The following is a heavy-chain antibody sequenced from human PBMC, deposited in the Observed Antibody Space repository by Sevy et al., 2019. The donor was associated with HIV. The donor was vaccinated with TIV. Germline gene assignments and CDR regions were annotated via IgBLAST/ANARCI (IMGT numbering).Heavy chain of an antibody. CDR1: GFTFSNVW. D-gene: IGHD6-25*01. Sequence: GGSLRLSCAASGFTFSNVWMSWVRQAPGKGLEWVAHVKSKTDGGRTDYAAPVRGRFTISRDDSKKTLYLQMNSLKTEDTAVYYCTTGAALIQDWGQGTLVTVSS. CDR3: TTGAALIQD. V-gene: IGHV3-15*01. CDR2: VKSKTDGGRT. J-gene: IGHJ1*01.